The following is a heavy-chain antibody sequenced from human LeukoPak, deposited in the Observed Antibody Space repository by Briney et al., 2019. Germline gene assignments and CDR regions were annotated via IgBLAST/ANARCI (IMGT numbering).Heavy chain of an antibody. J-gene: IGHJ4*02. CDR3: ARRAAAGTAPDY. CDR2: MNPNSGNT. V-gene: IGHV1-8*03. D-gene: IGHD6-13*01. CDR1: GYTFTMYD. Sequence: ASMTVSFKASGYTFTMYDINWVRQATGQGLEWMGWMNPNSGNTGYAQKFQGRVTITRNTSINTAYMELSSLRSEDTAVYYCARRAAAGTAPDYWGQGTLVTVSS.